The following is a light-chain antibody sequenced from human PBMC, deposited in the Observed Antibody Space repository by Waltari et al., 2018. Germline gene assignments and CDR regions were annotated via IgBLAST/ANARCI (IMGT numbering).Light chain of an antibody. CDR1: SGHSRNV. J-gene: IGLJ3*02. V-gene: IGLV4-69*01. CDR2: VNSDGSH. CDR3: QTGGHGTWV. Sequence: QLVLTQSPSASASLGASVKPTCTLSSGHSRNVIAWLQQQPGKGPRYLMKVNSDGSHSKGDVIPDRFSGSTSGAERYLTISSVQPEDEADYYCQTGGHGTWVFGGGTKLTVL.